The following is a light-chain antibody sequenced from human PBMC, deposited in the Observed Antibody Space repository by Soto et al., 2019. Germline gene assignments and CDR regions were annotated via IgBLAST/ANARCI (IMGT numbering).Light chain of an antibody. CDR1: LSLSGSY. J-gene: IGKJ1*01. CDR3: LHYGVYRWT. V-gene: IGKV3-20*01. CDR2: GAS. Sequence: ETVVALSPETLSLSPGERATLSCRASLSLSGSYLAWYQQKPGQAPRLLLYGASTRATGIPCRFSGSGSGTDLTLTISRLEPEDFAVYFCLHYGVYRWTF.